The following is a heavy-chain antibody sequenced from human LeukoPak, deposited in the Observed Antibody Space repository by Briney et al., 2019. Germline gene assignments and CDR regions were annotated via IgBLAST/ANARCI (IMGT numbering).Heavy chain of an antibody. Sequence: GASVKVSCKPSGGTFSSYAITWVRQAPGQGLEWMGGIIPIFRAANYAQKFQGRVTITADESTSTAYMELSSLRSEDTAVYYCARDGGCSSTSCHPYYYYYMDVWGKGTTVTVSS. J-gene: IGHJ6*03. CDR3: ARDGGCSSTSCHPYYYYYMDV. V-gene: IGHV1-69*13. CDR1: GGTFSSYA. D-gene: IGHD2-2*01. CDR2: IIPIFRAA.